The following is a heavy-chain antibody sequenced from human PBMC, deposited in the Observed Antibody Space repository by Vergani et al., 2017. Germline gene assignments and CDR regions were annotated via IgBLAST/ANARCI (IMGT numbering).Heavy chain of an antibody. Sequence: QVTLRESGPALMKPTQTLTLTCTFSGFSLSTSGMCVSWIRQPPGKALEWLALIDWDDDKYYSTSLKTSLTITKDTSKNQVVLTMTNMDPVDTATYYCARMVAARQGDYFDYWGQGTLVTVSS. CDR3: ARMVAARQGDYFDY. J-gene: IGHJ4*02. CDR1: GFSLSTSGMC. CDR2: IDWDDDK. V-gene: IGHV2-70*01. D-gene: IGHD6-6*01.